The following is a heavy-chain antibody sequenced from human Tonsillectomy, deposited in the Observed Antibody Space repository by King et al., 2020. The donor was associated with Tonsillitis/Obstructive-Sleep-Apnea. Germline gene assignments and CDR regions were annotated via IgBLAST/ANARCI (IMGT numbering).Heavy chain of an antibody. D-gene: IGHD3-3*01. Sequence: QLVQSGAEVKKPGSSVKVSCKASGGTFSSDAISWVRQAPGPGLEWMGGIIPIFGTANYAQKFQGRVTITADESTSTAYMELSSLGSEDTAVYYCAGGTDGLNYDFWSGGFDYWGQGTLVTVSS. V-gene: IGHV1-69*12. CDR1: GGTFSSDA. J-gene: IGHJ4*02. CDR2: IIPIFGTA. CDR3: AGGTDGLNYDFWSGGFDY.